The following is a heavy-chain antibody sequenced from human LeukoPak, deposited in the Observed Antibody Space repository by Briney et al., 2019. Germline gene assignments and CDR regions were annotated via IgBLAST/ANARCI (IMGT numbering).Heavy chain of an antibody. CDR2: ISAYNGNT. CDR3: ARDQGAGTFDY. D-gene: IGHD6-19*01. V-gene: IGHV1-18*01. CDR1: GYTFTNYG. Sequence: GASVKVSCKASGYTFTNYGISWVRQAPGQGLEWMGWISAYNGNTNYAQSLQGRVTVTSDTSTSTAYMELSSLRSEDTAVYYCARDQGAGTFDYWGQGTLVTVSS. J-gene: IGHJ4*02.